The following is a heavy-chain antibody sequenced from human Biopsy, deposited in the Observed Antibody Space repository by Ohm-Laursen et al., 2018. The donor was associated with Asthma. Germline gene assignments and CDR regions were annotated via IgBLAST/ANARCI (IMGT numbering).Heavy chain of an antibody. CDR2: IHYSGST. D-gene: IGHD2-15*01. CDR1: GVSIRSYY. CDR3: AGFCSGGNCPDH. Sequence: PSQTLSLTCPVSGVSIRSYYWTWIRQPPGKGLEWIGNIHYSGSTYSNPSLKSRVTISVDTSKKQISLRLSSVIAADTAVYYCAGFCSGGNCPDHWGQGTLVTVSS. J-gene: IGHJ4*02. V-gene: IGHV4-59*01.